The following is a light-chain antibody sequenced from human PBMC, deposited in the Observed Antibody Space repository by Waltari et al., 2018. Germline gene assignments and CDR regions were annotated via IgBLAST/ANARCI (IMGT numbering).Light chain of an antibody. Sequence: SYEVTQPPSVSVSPGQTATITCSGDNLGCKYVCCYQQNPGQSPVLVIYQDTKRPSGIPVRFSGSNSGNTATLTISGTQTMDEGDYYCQAWHRNTGIFGGGTKVTVL. CDR1: NLGCKY. CDR2: QDT. CDR3: QAWHRNTGI. J-gene: IGLJ2*01. V-gene: IGLV3-1*01.